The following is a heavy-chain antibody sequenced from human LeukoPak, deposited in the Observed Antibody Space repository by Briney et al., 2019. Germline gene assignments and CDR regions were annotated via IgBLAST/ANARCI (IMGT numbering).Heavy chain of an antibody. Sequence: QPGGSLRLSCAASGFTFSSYGMHWVRQAPGKGLEWVSAISGSGGSTYYADSVKGRFTISRDDSKNTLYLQMNSLRAEDTAVYYCANRGSGWYSDPPPDDAFDIWGQGTMVTVSS. J-gene: IGHJ3*02. CDR1: GFTFSSYG. CDR3: ANRGSGWYSDPPPDDAFDI. D-gene: IGHD6-19*01. V-gene: IGHV3-23*01. CDR2: ISGSGGST.